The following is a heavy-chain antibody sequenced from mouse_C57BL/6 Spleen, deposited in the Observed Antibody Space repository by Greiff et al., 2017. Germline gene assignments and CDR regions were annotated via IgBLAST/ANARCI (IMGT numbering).Heavy chain of an antibody. V-gene: IGHV1-81*01. J-gene: IGHJ4*01. CDR2: IYPRSGNT. CDR1: GYTFTSYG. CDR3: ARSSKELYAMDY. D-gene: IGHD1-3*01. Sequence: QVQLQQSGAELARPGASVKLSCKASGYTFTSYGISWVKQRTGQGLEWIGEIYPRSGNTYYNEKFKGKATLTADKSSSTAYMELRSLTSEDSAVYFWARSSKELYAMDYWGQGTSVTVSS.